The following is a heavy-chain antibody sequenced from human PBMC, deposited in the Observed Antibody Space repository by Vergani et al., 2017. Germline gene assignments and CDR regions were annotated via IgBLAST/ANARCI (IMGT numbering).Heavy chain of an antibody. V-gene: IGHV3-21*01. D-gene: IGHD1-26*01. CDR3: ARDMEQWELLVDY. Sequence: EVQLVESGGGLVKPGGSLRLSCAASGFTFSSYSMNWVRQAPGKGLEWVSSISSSSSYIYYADSVKGRFTISRDNSKNTLYLQMNSLRAEDTAVYYCARDMEQWELLVDYWGQGTLVTVSS. J-gene: IGHJ4*02. CDR2: ISSSSSYI. CDR1: GFTFSSYS.